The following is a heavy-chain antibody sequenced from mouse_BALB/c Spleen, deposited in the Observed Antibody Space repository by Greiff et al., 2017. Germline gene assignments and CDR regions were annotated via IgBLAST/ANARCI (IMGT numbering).Heavy chain of an antibody. CDR1: GFTFSSYA. J-gene: IGHJ2*01. D-gene: IGHD2-14*01. CDR3: ARERDRSFDY. CDR2: ISSGGSYT. V-gene: IGHV5-9-4*01. Sequence: DVMLVESGGGLVKPGGSLKLSCAASGFTFSSYAMSWVRQSPEKRLEWVAEISSGGSYTYYPDTVTGRFTISRDNAKNTLYLEMSSLRSEDTAMYYCARERDRSFDYWGQGTTLTVSS.